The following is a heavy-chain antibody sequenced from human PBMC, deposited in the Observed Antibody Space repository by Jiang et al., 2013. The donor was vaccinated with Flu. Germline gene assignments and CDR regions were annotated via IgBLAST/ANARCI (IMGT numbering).Heavy chain of an antibody. CDR3: AGYCSGGSCSNYYFDY. J-gene: IGHJ4*02. Sequence: GSGLVKPSETLSLTCTVSGGSISSSSYYWGWIRQPPGKGLEWIGSIYYSGSTYYNPSLKSRVTISVDTSKDQFSLKLSSVTAADTAVYYCAGYCSGGSCSNYYFDYWGQGTLVTVSS. CDR1: GGSISSSSYY. CDR2: IYYSGST. V-gene: IGHV4-39*01. D-gene: IGHD2-15*01.